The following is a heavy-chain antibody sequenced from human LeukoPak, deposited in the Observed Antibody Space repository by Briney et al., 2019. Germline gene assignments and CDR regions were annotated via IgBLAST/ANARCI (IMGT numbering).Heavy chain of an antibody. D-gene: IGHD6-6*01. Sequence: SETLSLTCTVSGGSISSSSYYWSWIRQPAGKGLEWIGRIYISGSTTYNPSLKSRVTISLDTSKNQFSLKLSSVTAADTAMYYCARPFYSSSSGFDYWGQGTLVTVSS. CDR1: GGSISSSSYY. CDR3: ARPFYSSSSGFDY. J-gene: IGHJ4*02. V-gene: IGHV4-61*02. CDR2: IYISGST.